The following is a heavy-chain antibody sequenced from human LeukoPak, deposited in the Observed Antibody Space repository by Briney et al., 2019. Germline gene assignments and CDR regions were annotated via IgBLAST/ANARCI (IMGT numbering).Heavy chain of an antibody. CDR1: GFTFSSYA. Sequence: GGSLRLSCAASGFTFSSYAMSSVRQAPGKGLEWVSAIRGSGGSTYYADSVKGRFTISRDNSKNTLYLQMNSLRAEDTAVYYCAKDRPYYDSSGYYLEYFQHWGQGTLVTVSS. J-gene: IGHJ1*01. V-gene: IGHV3-23*01. CDR3: AKDRPYYDSSGYYLEYFQH. D-gene: IGHD3-22*01. CDR2: IRGSGGST.